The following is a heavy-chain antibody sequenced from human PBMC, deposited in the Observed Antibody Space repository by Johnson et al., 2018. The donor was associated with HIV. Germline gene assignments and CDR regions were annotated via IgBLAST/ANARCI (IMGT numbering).Heavy chain of an antibody. Sequence: VTLVESGGGLVQSGGSLRLSCAASGFTFRTYWMHWVRQAPGKGLVWVSRINSDGSSTTYADSVKGRFTISRDNAKNTLYLQMNSLRAEDTALYYCAGGRIGAFDIWGQGTMVTVSS. CDR1: GFTFRTYW. V-gene: IGHV3-74*02. J-gene: IGHJ3*02. D-gene: IGHD2-15*01. CDR3: AGGRIGAFDI. CDR2: INSDGSST.